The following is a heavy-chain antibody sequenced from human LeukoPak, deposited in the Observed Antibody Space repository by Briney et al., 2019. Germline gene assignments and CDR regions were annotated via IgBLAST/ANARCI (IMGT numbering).Heavy chain of an antibody. CDR3: ARDTPRKYCSGGSCYPNWFDP. CDR2: IIPIFGTA. J-gene: IGHJ5*02. D-gene: IGHD2-15*01. Sequence: SVKVSCKASGGTFSSYAISWVRQAPGQGLEWMGGIIPIFGTANYAQKLQGRVTMTTDTSTSTAYMELRSLRSDDTAVYYCARDTPRKYCSGGSCYPNWFDPWGQGTLVTVSS. CDR1: GGTFSSYA. V-gene: IGHV1-69*05.